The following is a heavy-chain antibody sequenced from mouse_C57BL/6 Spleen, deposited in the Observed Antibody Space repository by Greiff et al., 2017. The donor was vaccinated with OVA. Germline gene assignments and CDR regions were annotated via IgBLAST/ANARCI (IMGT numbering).Heavy chain of an antibody. CDR3: AIWNYGSSSFAY. V-gene: IGHV1-74*01. D-gene: IGHD1-1*01. CDR1: GYTFTSYW. CDR2: IHPSDSDT. Sequence: QVQLKQPGAELVKPGASVKVSCKASGYTFTSYWMHWVKQRPGQGLEWIGRIHPSDSDTNYNQKFKGKATLTVDKSSSTAYMQLSSLTSEDSAVYYCAIWNYGSSSFAYWGQGTLVTVSA. J-gene: IGHJ3*01.